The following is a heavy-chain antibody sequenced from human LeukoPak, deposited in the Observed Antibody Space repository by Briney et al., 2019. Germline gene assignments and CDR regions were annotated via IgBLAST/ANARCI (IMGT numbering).Heavy chain of an antibody. D-gene: IGHD2-2*01. J-gene: IGHJ6*04. CDR2: INAGNGNT. V-gene: IGHV1-3*01. Sequence: ASVKVSCKASGYTFTSYAMHWVRQAPGQRLEWMGWINAGNGNTKYSQKFQGRVTITRDTSASTAYMELSSLRSEDTAVYYCASTQGVPAATYYYVMDVWGKGTTVTVSS. CDR1: GYTFTSYA. CDR3: ASTQGVPAATYYYVMDV.